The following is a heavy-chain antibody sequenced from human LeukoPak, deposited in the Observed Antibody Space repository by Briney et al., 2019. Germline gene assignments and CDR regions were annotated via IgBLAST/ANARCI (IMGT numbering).Heavy chain of an antibody. Sequence: SETLSLTCTVSGYSISSGYYWGWIRQPPGQGLEWIGSIYHSGSTYYNPSLKSRVTISVDTSKNQFSLQLNSVTPEGTAVYYCARDLLGERYFDWFYDYWGQGTLVTVSS. J-gene: IGHJ4*02. D-gene: IGHD3-9*01. V-gene: IGHV4-38-2*02. CDR2: IYHSGST. CDR3: ARDLLGERYFDWFYDY. CDR1: GYSISSGYY.